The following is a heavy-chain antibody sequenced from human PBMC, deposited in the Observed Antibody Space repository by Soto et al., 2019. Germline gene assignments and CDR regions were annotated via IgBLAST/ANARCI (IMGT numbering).Heavy chain of an antibody. D-gene: IGHD3-10*01. V-gene: IGHV3-30*03. Sequence: LRLSCAASGFTFSNYGMHWVRQAPGKGLEWVAVISDDGVSKYYADSVQGRFTISRDNSESVVLLQMNSLRPDDTALYFCARACYFGSGTSYTLYYWGQGTQVTVSS. CDR1: GFTFSNYG. CDR3: ARACYFGSGTSYTLYY. J-gene: IGHJ4*02. CDR2: ISDDGVSK.